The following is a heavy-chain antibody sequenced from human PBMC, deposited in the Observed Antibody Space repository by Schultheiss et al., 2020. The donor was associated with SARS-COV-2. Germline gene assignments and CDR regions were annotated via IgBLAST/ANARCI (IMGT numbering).Heavy chain of an antibody. J-gene: IGHJ5*02. CDR1: GGSINSYY. CDR3: ARVCGRTTVTGLSWFDP. V-gene: IGHV4-59*01. Sequence: SETLSLTCTVSGGSINSYYWSWIRQPPGKGLEWIGYIYYSGSTNYNPSLKSRVTISVDTSKNQFSLKLSSVTAADTAVYYCARVCGRTTVTGLSWFDPWGQGTLVTVSS. CDR2: IYYSGST. D-gene: IGHD4-17*01.